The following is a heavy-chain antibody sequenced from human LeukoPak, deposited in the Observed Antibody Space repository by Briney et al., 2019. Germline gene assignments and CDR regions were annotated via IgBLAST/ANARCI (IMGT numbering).Heavy chain of an antibody. CDR2: MNPNSGNT. D-gene: IGHD2-15*01. Sequence: GASVKVSCKASGYTFTSYDINWVRQATGQGLEWMGWMNPNSGNTGYAQKFQGRVTMTRNTSISTAYMELSSLRSEDTAVYYCAVAVRVVVAAIYFQHWGQGTLVTVSS. CDR3: AVAVRVVVAAIYFQH. CDR1: GYTFTSYD. V-gene: IGHV1-8*01. J-gene: IGHJ1*01.